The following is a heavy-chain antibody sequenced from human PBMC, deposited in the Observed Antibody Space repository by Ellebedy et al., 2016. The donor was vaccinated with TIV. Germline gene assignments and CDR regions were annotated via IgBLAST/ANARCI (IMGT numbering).Heavy chain of an antibody. V-gene: IGHV3-23*01. CDR1: GFTFSSYG. D-gene: IGHD3-3*01. Sequence: GESLKISCVVSGFTFSSYGMNWVRQAPGKRLEWVLGISGGGTNTYYADSVKGRFTISRDNSKNTLYLQMNSLRADDTAVYYCARGAFYEFWSGYIDHWGQGALVTVSS. CDR3: ARGAFYEFWSGYIDH. CDR2: ISGGGTNT. J-gene: IGHJ4*02.